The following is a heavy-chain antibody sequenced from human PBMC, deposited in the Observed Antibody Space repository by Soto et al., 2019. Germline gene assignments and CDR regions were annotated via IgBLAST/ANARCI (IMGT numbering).Heavy chain of an antibody. J-gene: IGHJ6*02. CDR3: ASRPGYCSGGSCYAYGMDV. CDR2: ISSSGSTI. D-gene: IGHD2-15*01. V-gene: IGHV3-48*03. CDR1: GFTFSRYE. Sequence: PGGSLRLSCAASGFTFSRYEMNWVRQAPGKGLEWVSYISSSGSTIYYADSVKGRFTISRDNAKNSLYLQMNSLRAEDTAVYYCASRPGYCSGGSCYAYGMDVWGQGTTVTVSS.